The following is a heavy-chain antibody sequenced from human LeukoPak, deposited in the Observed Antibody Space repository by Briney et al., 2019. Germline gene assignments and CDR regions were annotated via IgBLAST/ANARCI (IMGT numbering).Heavy chain of an antibody. D-gene: IGHD6-6*01. CDR2: ISSSSSYI. CDR3: ASRLSSSQGGFDC. V-gene: IGHV3-21*01. CDR1: GFTFSSYS. Sequence: GRSLRLSCAASGFTFSSYSMNWVRQAPGKGLEWVSSISSSSSYIYCADSVKGRFTISRDNAKNSLYLQMNSLRAEDTAVYYCASRLSSSQGGFDCWGQGTLVTVSS. J-gene: IGHJ4*02.